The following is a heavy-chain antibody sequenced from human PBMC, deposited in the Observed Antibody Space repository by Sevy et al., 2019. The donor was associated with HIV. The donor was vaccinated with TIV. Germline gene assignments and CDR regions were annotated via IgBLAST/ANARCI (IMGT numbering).Heavy chain of an antibody. Sequence: GGSLRLSCAASGFTFSSFDMHWVRQATGKGLEWVSSIGTAGDTYYAGSVKGRLTISREKANNSLYLQMNSLRAGDTAVYYCARMGNYYDRSGYLYYYYGMDVWGQGTTVTVSS. D-gene: IGHD3-22*01. CDR2: IGTAGDT. V-gene: IGHV3-13*01. J-gene: IGHJ6*02. CDR3: ARMGNYYDRSGYLYYYYGMDV. CDR1: GFTFSSFD.